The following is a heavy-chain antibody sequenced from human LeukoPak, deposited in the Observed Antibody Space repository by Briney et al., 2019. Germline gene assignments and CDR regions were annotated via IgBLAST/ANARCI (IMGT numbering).Heavy chain of an antibody. CDR2: INHSGST. J-gene: IGHJ4*02. CDR3: ARIPTVTFFDY. Sequence: PSETLSLTCAVYGGSFSGYYWSWIRRPPGKGLEWIGEINHSGSTNYNPSLKSRVTISVDTSKNQFSLKLSSVTAADTAVYYCARIPTVTFFDYWGQGTLVTVSS. D-gene: IGHD4-17*01. V-gene: IGHV4-34*01. CDR1: GGSFSGYY.